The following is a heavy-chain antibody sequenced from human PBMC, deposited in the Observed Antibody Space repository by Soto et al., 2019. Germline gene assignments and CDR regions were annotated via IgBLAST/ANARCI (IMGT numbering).Heavy chain of an antibody. V-gene: IGHV3-23*01. CDR1: GFTFRSSA. CDR3: AKVLRDYYYYYGMDV. Sequence: GGSLRLSCAASGFTFRSSAMHWVRQAPGKGLEWVSAISGSGGSTYYADSVKGRFTISRDNSKNTLYLQMNSLRAEDTAVYYCAKVLRDYYYYYGMDVWGQGTTVTVSS. CDR2: ISGSGGST. D-gene: IGHD3-3*01. J-gene: IGHJ6*02.